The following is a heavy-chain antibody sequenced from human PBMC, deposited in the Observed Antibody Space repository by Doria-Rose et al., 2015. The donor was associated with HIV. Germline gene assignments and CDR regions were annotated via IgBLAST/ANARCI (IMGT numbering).Heavy chain of an antibody. D-gene: IGHD2-2*01. Sequence: QVQLVQSGAEVKKPGASVRVSCKASGYTFTRYAMHWVRQAHGQRPEWMGWINVDNGNTEYSQKFQGRLTITRDTSASTAYMELSSLTSDDTAVHYCAKDRVRVVQAATTLDLWGQGTLVTVSS. CDR1: GYTFTRYA. V-gene: IGHV1-3*01. CDR2: INVDNGNT. J-gene: IGHJ5*02. CDR3: AKDRVRVVQAATTLDL.